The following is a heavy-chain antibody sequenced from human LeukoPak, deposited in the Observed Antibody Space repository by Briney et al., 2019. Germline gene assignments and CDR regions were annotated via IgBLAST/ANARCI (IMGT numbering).Heavy chain of an antibody. CDR1: EFTFSTYA. CDR2: ISGSDGST. CDR3: AKGVGYCSGGSCQQFDY. Sequence: GGSLRLSCAASEFTFSTYAMSWVRQAPGKGLEWVSAISGSDGSTWYADSVKGRITISRDNSKNTLYLQMNSLRAEDTAVYYCAKGVGYCSGGSCQQFDYWGQGTLVTVSS. D-gene: IGHD2-15*01. J-gene: IGHJ4*02. V-gene: IGHV3-23*01.